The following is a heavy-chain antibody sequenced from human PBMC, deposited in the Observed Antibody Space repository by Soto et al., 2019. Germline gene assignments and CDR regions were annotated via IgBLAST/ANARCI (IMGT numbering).Heavy chain of an antibody. J-gene: IGHJ6*02. CDR1: GYTFTSFD. V-gene: IGHV1-8*01. CDR3: TRPHDYIWGSYRTIQSYGMDV. Sequence: QVQLVQSGAEVTKPGASVKVSCKASGYTFTSFDINWVRQATGQRLEWMGWMNTNSGNTDFAQKFQGRVAMTRDTSISTAYMELSNLRSEDTAVYYCTRPHDYIWGSYRTIQSYGMDVWGQGTTVTVSS. CDR2: MNTNSGNT. D-gene: IGHD3-16*02.